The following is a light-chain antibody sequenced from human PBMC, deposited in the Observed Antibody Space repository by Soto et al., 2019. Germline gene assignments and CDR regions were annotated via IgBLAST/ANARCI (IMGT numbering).Light chain of an antibody. CDR2: GAS. V-gene: IGKV3-20*01. CDR1: QSVSSSY. Sequence: EIVLTQSPGTLSLSPGERATLSCRASQSVSSSYLAWYQQKPGQAPRLLIYGASSRATGIPDRFSGSGSGTDFTLTIGSLQPEDFATYYCQHYNTYSRTFGQGTKVDIK. CDR3: QHYNTYSRT. J-gene: IGKJ1*01.